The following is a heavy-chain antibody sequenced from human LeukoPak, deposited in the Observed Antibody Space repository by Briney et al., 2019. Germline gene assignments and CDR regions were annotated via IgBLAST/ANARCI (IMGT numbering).Heavy chain of an antibody. CDR2: IYSGGST. CDR3: AGGGESQHTVTTVDY. J-gene: IGHJ4*02. D-gene: IGHD4-17*01. V-gene: IGHV3-66*01. CDR1: GFTVSSNY. Sequence: GGSLRLSCAASGFTVSSNYMSWVRQAPGKGLEWVSVIYSGGSTYYADSVKGRFTISRDNSKNTLYLQMNSLRAEDTAVYYCAGGGESQHTVTTVDYWGQGTLVTVSS.